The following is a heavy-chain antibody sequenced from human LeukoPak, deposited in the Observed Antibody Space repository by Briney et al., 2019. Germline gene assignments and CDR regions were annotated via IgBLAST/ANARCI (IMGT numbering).Heavy chain of an antibody. CDR2: IYTSGST. D-gene: IGHD1-7*01. CDR1: GGSISSYY. CDR3: ARDITGTDYYYYYYMDV. J-gene: IGHJ6*03. V-gene: IGHV4-4*07. Sequence: PSETLSLTCAVSGGSISSYYWSWIRQPAGKGLEWIGRIYTSGSTNYNPSLKSRVTMSVDTSKNQFSLKLSSVTAADTAVYYCARDITGTDYYYYYYMDVWGKGTTVTVSS.